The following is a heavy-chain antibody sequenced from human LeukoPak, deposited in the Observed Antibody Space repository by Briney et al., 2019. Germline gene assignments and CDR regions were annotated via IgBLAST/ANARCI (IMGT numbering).Heavy chain of an antibody. J-gene: IGHJ4*02. V-gene: IGHV3-23*01. CDR2: ISGAGATT. CDR1: GFTFKNYA. CDR3: AKVYSDYPSHGSGHLDY. Sequence: GGSLRLSCAASGFTFKNYAMTWVRQAPGKGLEWVSAISGAGATTYYADSMKGRFTISRDNSASTLYLQMNSLRAEDTAVYYCAKVYSDYPSHGSGHLDYWGQGALATVSS. D-gene: IGHD4-11*01.